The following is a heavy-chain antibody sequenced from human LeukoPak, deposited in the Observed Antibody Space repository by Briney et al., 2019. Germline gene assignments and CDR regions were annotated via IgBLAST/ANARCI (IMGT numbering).Heavy chain of an antibody. Sequence: SVKVSCKASGGTFSSYPISCVRQSPGPGLEWMGGIIPIFGTANYAQKFQGRVTITTDESTSTAYMELWSLRSDDTAVYYCARGSKVSDYWGQGTLVTVSS. CDR3: ARGSKVSDY. CDR2: IIPIFGTA. V-gene: IGHV1-69*05. D-gene: IGHD4-11*01. J-gene: IGHJ4*02. CDR1: GGTFSSYP.